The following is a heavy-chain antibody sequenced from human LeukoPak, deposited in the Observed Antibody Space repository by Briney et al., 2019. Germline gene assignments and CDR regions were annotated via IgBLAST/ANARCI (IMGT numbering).Heavy chain of an antibody. D-gene: IGHD2-15*01. Sequence: SETLSLTCTVSGGSISSSSYYWGWIRQPPGKGLEWIGSIYYSGSTYYNPSLKSRVTISVDTSKNQFSLKLSSVTAADTAVYYCARRPPGLLSGAFDIWGQGTMVTVSS. V-gene: IGHV4-39*07. CDR2: IYYSGST. J-gene: IGHJ3*02. CDR3: ARRPPGLLSGAFDI. CDR1: GGSISSSSYY.